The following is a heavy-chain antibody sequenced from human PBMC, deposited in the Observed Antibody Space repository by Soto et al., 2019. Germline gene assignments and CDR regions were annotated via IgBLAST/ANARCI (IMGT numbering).Heavy chain of an antibody. J-gene: IGHJ4*02. Sequence: EVQLVESGGGLVQPGGSLKVSCAGLGFNFSDSALHWVRQPSGKGLEWIGRIRGRSKKFAASYATSVRGRFSLSRDVSRNTAYLQMNSLRDDDTGVYFCTARGGDSLQDIWGQGTLVTVSS. V-gene: IGHV3-73*01. D-gene: IGHD4-17*01. CDR1: GFNFSDSA. CDR2: IRGRSKKFAA. CDR3: TARGGDSLQDI.